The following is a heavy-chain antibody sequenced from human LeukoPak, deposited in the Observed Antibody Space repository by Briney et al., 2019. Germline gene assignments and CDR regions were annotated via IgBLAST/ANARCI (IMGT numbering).Heavy chain of an antibody. Sequence: GGSLRLSCAASGFTFSSSGMTWVRQAPGKGLEWVSGISGGSENTYYADSVKGRFTISRDNSKNTLYLQMNSLRVDDTALYYCAKDWGYWGQGALVTVSS. D-gene: IGHD3-16*01. CDR3: AKDWGY. J-gene: IGHJ4*02. CDR1: GFTFSSSG. CDR2: ISGGSENT. V-gene: IGHV3-23*01.